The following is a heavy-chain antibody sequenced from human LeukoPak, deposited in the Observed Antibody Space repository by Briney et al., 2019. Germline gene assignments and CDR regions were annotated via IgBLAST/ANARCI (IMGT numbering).Heavy chain of an antibody. Sequence: GSLRLSCAASGFTFSSYGMHWVRQAPGKGLEWVAVISYDGSNKYYADSVKGRFTISRDNSKNTLYLQMNSLRAEDTAVYYCAKMVRYGDYDFDYWGQGTLVTVSS. D-gene: IGHD4-17*01. CDR2: ISYDGSNK. CDR3: AKMVRYGDYDFDY. V-gene: IGHV3-30*18. CDR1: GFTFSSYG. J-gene: IGHJ4*02.